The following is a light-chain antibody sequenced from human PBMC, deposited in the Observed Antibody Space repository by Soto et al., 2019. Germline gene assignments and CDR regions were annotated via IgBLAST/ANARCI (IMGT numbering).Light chain of an antibody. CDR3: GTWDESLGAGV. V-gene: IGLV1-51*01. Sequence: QSVLTQPASLSAPPGERVTISRSGRGSNIGRNYVSWYRQFPGTAPQLLIYDDSKRHSGVPDRLSGSRYGTSASLAIAGLQPGDEAVYYCGTWDESLGAGVFGGGTKVTVL. J-gene: IGLJ2*01. CDR2: DDS. CDR1: GSNIGRNY.